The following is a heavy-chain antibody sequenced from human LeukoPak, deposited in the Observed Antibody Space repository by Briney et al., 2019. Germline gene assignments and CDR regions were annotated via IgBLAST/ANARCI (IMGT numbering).Heavy chain of an antibody. Sequence: ASVKVSCKASGYTFTSYDINWVRQATGQGLEWMGWMNPNSGNTGYAQKFQGRVTITKNTSISTAYMELSSLRSEDTAVYYCARGRLNGPTYYDFWSGQGDYWGQGTLVTVSS. CDR3: ARGRLNGPTYYDFWSGQGDY. CDR2: MNPNSGNT. J-gene: IGHJ4*02. CDR1: GYTFTSYD. V-gene: IGHV1-8*03. D-gene: IGHD3-3*01.